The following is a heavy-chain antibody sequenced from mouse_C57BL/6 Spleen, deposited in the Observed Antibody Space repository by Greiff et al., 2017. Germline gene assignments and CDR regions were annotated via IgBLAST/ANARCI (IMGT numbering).Heavy chain of an antibody. CDR1: GYTFTEYT. Sequence: QVHVKQSGAELVKPGASVKLSCKASGYTFTEYTIHWVKQRSGQGLEWIGWFYPGSGSIKYNEKFKDKATLTADKSSRTVYMELSRLTSEDSAVYFCARHEGDYDREDYFDYWGQGTTLTVSS. CDR3: ARHEGDYDREDYFDY. V-gene: IGHV1-62-2*01. J-gene: IGHJ2*01. CDR2: FYPGSGSI. D-gene: IGHD2-4*01.